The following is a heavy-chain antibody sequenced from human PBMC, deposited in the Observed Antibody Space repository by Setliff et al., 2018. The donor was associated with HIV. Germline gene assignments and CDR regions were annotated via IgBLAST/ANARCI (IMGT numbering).Heavy chain of an antibody. Sequence: ASVKVSCKASGYTFTSYNIHWVRQAPGQGLEWMGWIGTGRGETRYSQKLQDRVTITRDTSATTVYMEVSSLTSEDTALYYCARVIGYFSGWYLKYWGQGTPVTVSS. CDR1: GYTFTSYN. V-gene: IGHV1-3*04. CDR3: ARVIGYFSGWYLKY. CDR2: IGTGRGET. J-gene: IGHJ4*02. D-gene: IGHD6-19*01.